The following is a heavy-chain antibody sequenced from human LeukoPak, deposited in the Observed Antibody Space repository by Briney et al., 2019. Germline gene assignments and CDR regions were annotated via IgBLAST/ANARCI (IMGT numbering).Heavy chain of an antibody. CDR2: IIPNTGGT. Sequence: ASVKVSCKASGYTITDYYLHWVRQAPGQGLEWMGWIIPNTGGTNYAQKFQDWVTMSSNTSISTAYMELSSLRSDDTAVYYCARSSFPEPSGSYPNDYWGQGTLVTVSS. CDR3: ARSSFPEPSGSYPNDY. V-gene: IGHV1-2*04. J-gene: IGHJ4*02. CDR1: GYTITDYY. D-gene: IGHD1-26*01.